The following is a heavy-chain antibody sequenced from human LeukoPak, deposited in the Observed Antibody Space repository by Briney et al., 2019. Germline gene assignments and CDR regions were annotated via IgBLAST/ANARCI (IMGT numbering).Heavy chain of an antibody. Sequence: PGGSLRLSCAASGFTFSSYSMNWVRQAPGKGLEWVANIKQDGSEKYYVDSVKGRFTISRDNAKNSLYLQMNSLRAEDTAVYYCARDEVVGASFDYWGQGTLVTVSS. CDR3: ARDEVVGASFDY. J-gene: IGHJ4*02. CDR1: GFTFSSYS. D-gene: IGHD1-26*01. V-gene: IGHV3-7*01. CDR2: IKQDGSEK.